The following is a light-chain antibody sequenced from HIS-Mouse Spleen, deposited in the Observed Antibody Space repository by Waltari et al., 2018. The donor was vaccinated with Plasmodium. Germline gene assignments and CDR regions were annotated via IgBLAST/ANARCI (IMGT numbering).Light chain of an antibody. Sequence: DIQMTQSPSTLSASVGDRVPIPCRASQSISSWLAWYQQKPGKAPKLLTYKASSLESGVPSRFSGSGSGTEFTLTISSLQPDDFATYYCQQYNSYSRTFGQGNKVEIK. CDR2: KAS. CDR1: QSISSW. V-gene: IGKV1-5*03. CDR3: QQYNSYSRT. J-gene: IGKJ1*01.